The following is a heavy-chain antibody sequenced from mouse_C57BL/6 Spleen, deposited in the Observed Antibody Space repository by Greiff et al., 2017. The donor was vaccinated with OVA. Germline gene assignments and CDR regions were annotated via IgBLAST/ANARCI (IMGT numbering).Heavy chain of an antibody. CDR1: GYTFTSYG. V-gene: IGHV1-81*01. Sequence: QVQLQQSGAELARPGASVKLSCKASGYTFTSYGISWVKQRTGQGLEWIGEIYPRSGNTYYNEKFKGKATLTADKSSSTAYMELRSLTSEDSAVYFCARAYYGSSQPAWFAYWGQGTLVTVSA. J-gene: IGHJ3*01. D-gene: IGHD1-1*01. CDR3: ARAYYGSSQPAWFAY. CDR2: IYPRSGNT.